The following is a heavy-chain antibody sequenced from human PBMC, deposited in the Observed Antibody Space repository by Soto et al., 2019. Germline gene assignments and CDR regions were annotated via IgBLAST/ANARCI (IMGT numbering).Heavy chain of an antibody. J-gene: IGHJ3*02. D-gene: IGHD5-12*01. V-gene: IGHV1-69*01. CDR1: GGTFSSNA. CDR3: AVRDGHNYWLDAFDI. CDR2: IIPIFGTA. Sequence: QVQLVQSGAEVKKPGSSVRVSCKASGGTFSSNAVSWVRQAPGQGLEWMGGIIPIFGTANYAQKFQGRVTINADESTNTAYMELSSLRSEDTAVYFCAVRDGHNYWLDAFDIWGQGAMVTVSS.